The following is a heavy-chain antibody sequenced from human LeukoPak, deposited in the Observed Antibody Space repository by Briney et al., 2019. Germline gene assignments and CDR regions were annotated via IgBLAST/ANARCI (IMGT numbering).Heavy chain of an antibody. Sequence: PSETLSLTCTVSGGSISSGDYYWSWIRQPPGKGLEWIGYIYYSWSTYYNPSLKSRVTISVDASKNQFSLKLSAVTAADTAVYYCARAPHYYDSSGYYPDFDYWGQGTLVTVSS. V-gene: IGHV4-30-4*01. CDR3: ARAPHYYDSSGYYPDFDY. CDR2: IYYSWST. J-gene: IGHJ4*02. D-gene: IGHD3-22*01. CDR1: GGSISSGDYY.